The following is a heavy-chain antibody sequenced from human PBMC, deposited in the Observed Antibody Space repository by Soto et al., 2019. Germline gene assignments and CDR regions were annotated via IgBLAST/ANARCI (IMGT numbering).Heavy chain of an antibody. V-gene: IGHV3-74*01. J-gene: IGHJ6*01. D-gene: IGHD3-10*01. CDR2: INSDGSST. CDR3: ARAVRSGSYPYSYYGMDV. CDR1: GFTFSNFW. Sequence: PGGSLRLSCAASGFTFSNFWMHWVRQAPGKGLVWVSRINSDGSSTSYADSVKCRFTISRDNAKNTLYLQMNSLRAEDTAVYYCARAVRSGSYPYSYYGMDVWGQGTTVTVSS.